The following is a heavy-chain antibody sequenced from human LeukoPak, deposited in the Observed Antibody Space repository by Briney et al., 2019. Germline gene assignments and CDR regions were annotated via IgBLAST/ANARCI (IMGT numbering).Heavy chain of an antibody. CDR2: ISGSGGST. Sequence: GGSLRLSCAASGFTFSSYAMSWVRQAPGKGLEWVSAISGSGGSTYYADSVKGRFTISRDSSKNTLYLQMNSLRAEDTAVYYCATPGQWLVRGYFDYWGQGTLVTVSS. CDR3: ATPGQWLVRGYFDY. J-gene: IGHJ4*02. V-gene: IGHV3-23*01. CDR1: GFTFSSYA. D-gene: IGHD6-19*01.